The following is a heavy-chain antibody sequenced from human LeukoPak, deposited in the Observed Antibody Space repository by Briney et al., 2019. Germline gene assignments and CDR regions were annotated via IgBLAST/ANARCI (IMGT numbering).Heavy chain of an antibody. CDR3: ARLGSGSASPLFDY. D-gene: IGHD3-22*01. CDR1: GDSISSYY. V-gene: IGHV4-59*01. CDR2: MYNSKTT. J-gene: IGHJ4*02. Sequence: SETLSLTCTVSGDSISSYYWSRIRQPPGKGLEWIGYMYNSKTTNYNPSLKSRVTISLDTSKNQCSLKLSSVTAADTAVCYCARLGSGSASPLFDYWGQGTLVTVSS.